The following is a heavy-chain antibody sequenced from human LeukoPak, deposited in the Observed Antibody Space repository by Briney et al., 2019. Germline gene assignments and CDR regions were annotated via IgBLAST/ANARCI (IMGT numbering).Heavy chain of an antibody. CDR2: ISYDGSNK. D-gene: IGHD5-18*01. J-gene: IGHJ4*02. Sequence: GGSLRLSCAASGFTFSSYAMHWVRQAPGKGLEWVAVISYDGSNKYYADSVKGRFTISRDNSKNTLYLQMNSLRAEDTAVYYCARDWGYSYGYADYWGQGTLVTVSS. CDR3: ARDWGYSYGYADY. CDR1: GFTFSSYA. V-gene: IGHV3-30-3*01.